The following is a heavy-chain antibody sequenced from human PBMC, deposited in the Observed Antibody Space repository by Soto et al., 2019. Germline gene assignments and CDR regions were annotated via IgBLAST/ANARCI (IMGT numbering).Heavy chain of an antibody. D-gene: IGHD6-6*01. CDR3: AILLEYSSSSGYYYYYGMDV. Sequence: GASVKVSCKASGYTFTSYAMHWVRQAPGQRLEWMGWINAGNGNTKYSQKFQGRVTITRDTSASTAYMELSSLRSEDTAVYYCAILLEYSSSSGYYYYYGMDVWGQGTTVTVSS. J-gene: IGHJ6*02. V-gene: IGHV1-3*01. CDR2: INAGNGNT. CDR1: GYTFTSYA.